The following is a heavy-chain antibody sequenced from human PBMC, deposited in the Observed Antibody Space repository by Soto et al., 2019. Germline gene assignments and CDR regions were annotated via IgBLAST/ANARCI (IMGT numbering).Heavy chain of an antibody. CDR1: GYNFGSYW. J-gene: IGHJ5*02. Sequence: EVQLVQSGAELKQPGESLKISCKGSGYNFGSYWIVWVRQMPGKGLEWMGIIYPGDSDVRNSPSFQGQVTFSADKSISTAYLQWSSLKASDTAMYYCARRAYNYSDDLQDYFDPWGQGTLVTVSS. D-gene: IGHD5-18*01. CDR3: ARRAYNYSDDLQDYFDP. V-gene: IGHV5-51*01. CDR2: IYPGDSDV.